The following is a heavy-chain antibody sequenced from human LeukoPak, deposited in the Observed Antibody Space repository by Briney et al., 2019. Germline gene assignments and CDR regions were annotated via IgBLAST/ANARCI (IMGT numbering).Heavy chain of an antibody. V-gene: IGHV3-23*01. CDR2: VSGSGAIA. J-gene: IGHJ4*02. D-gene: IGHD1-26*01. CDR1: GFIFNNYA. CDR3: AKDRSIGTYYTFDS. Sequence: PGGSLRLSCAASGFIFNNYAMSWVRQAPGKGLEWVSTVSGSGAIAYYTDSDKGRFTISRDNSKNTLYLQMSSLTAKDTAVYYCAKDRSIGTYYTFDSWGQGTLVTVSS.